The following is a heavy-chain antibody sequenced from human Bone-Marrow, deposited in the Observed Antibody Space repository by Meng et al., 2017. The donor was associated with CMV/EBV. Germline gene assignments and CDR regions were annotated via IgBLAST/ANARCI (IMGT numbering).Heavy chain of an antibody. CDR1: GFTFSSYT. Sequence: GESLKISCAASGFTFSSYTMHWVRQAPGKGLEWVSSLSSGSTYTYYADSLKGRFTISRDNAKNSLYLQMNSLRAEDTAVYYCARGRKAKYQMLFDAFDIWGQGTMVTVSS. V-gene: IGHV3-21*01. D-gene: IGHD2-2*01. CDR3: ARGRKAKYQMLFDAFDI. J-gene: IGHJ3*02. CDR2: LSSGSTYT.